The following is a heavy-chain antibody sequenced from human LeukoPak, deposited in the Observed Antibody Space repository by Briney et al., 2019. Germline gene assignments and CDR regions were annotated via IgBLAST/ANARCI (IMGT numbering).Heavy chain of an antibody. D-gene: IGHD4-23*01. Sequence: SETLSLTCAVSGGAISSYYWGWIRQPPGKGLEWIGYINYSGSSNHNPSLKSRVTISVDTSKNQFSLKLSSVTAADTAVYYCGGLIRTFDLWGQGTLVTVSS. CDR3: GGLIRTFDL. CDR2: INYSGSS. V-gene: IGHV4-59*08. J-gene: IGHJ5*02. CDR1: GGAISSYY.